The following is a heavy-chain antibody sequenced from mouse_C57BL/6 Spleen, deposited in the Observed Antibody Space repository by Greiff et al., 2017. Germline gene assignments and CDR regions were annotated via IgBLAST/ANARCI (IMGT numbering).Heavy chain of an antibody. CDR1: GFTFSSYA. CDR2: ISSGGDYI. D-gene: IGHD2-4*01. J-gene: IGHJ3*01. V-gene: IGHV5-9-1*02. CDR3: TREGDYGRLLD. Sequence: EVQRVESGEGLVKPGGSLKLSCAASGFTFSSYAMSWVRQTPETRLEWVAYISSGGDYIYYADTVKGRFTISRDNARNTLYLKMSSLKSEDTAMYYCTREGDYGRLLDWCRGPLVTVSA.